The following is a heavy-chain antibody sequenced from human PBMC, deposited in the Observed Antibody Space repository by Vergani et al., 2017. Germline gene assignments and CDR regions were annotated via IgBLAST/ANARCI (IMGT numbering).Heavy chain of an antibody. CDR2: ISSDGGST. CDR1: GFTFSTYA. V-gene: IGHV3-23*01. J-gene: IGHJ4*02. D-gene: IGHD3-22*01. CDR3: AGPQGTSAYYYGGFDY. Sequence: EGKLLESGGGLAQPGGSLRLSCAASGFTFSTYAMTWVLQAPGKGLEWVSTISSDGGSTYYADSVKGRFTISRDNSKNTLSLQMNSLTAEDTAIYYCAGPQGTSAYYYGGFDYWGQGILVTVSS.